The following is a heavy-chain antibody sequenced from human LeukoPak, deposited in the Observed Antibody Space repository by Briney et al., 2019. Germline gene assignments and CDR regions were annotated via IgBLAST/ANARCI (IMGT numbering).Heavy chain of an antibody. V-gene: IGHV4-59*08. Sequence: WETLSLTCTVSGGSISSYYWSWIRQPPGKGLECIGYIYNSGSTNYNPSLKSRVSISVDTSKNQFSLKLSSVTAADTAVYYCARSAIDAFDIWGQGTMVTVSS. CDR1: GGSISSYY. D-gene: IGHD6-25*01. J-gene: IGHJ3*02. CDR2: IYNSGST. CDR3: ARSAIDAFDI.